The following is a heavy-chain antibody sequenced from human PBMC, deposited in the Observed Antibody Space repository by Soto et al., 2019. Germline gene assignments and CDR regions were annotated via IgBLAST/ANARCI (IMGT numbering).Heavy chain of an antibody. D-gene: IGHD2-21*01. CDR3: AYRRGGSFWIA. J-gene: IGHJ4*02. V-gene: IGHV2-5*02. CDR1: GFSLRTSEVG. Sequence: SGPTLVYPTQTLTLTCSFSGFSLRTSEVGVGWIRQPPGKTLEWLALIYWDGDKRYSPSLKSRLSIAKDTSKNQVVLTLTNMDPVDTGTYYCAYRRGGSFWIAWGQGPLVTVSS. CDR2: IYWDGDK.